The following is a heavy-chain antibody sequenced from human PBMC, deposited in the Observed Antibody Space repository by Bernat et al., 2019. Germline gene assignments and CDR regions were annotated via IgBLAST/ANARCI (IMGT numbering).Heavy chain of an antibody. J-gene: IGHJ4*02. V-gene: IGHV3-23*04. CDR3: AKGAAGGWSSFDS. CDR2: ISGSTGNT. D-gene: IGHD6-19*01. CDR1: GAIFSSYA. Sequence: VQLVESGGGLVQSGGSLRLSCVASGAIFSSYAMTWVRQAPGKGLECVSLISGSTGNTYYADSVKGRFTISRDNSKNTLYLQMNSLRAEDTAVYYCAKGAAGGWSSFDSWGQGTLVTVSS.